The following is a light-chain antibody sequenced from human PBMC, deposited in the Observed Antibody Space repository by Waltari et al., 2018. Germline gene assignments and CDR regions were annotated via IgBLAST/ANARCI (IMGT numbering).Light chain of an antibody. V-gene: IGKV3-20*01. CDR2: GAS. Sequence: IVLTQSPGSLSSSPGARVTISCRASQSVSRALAWYQQKPGQAPRLLIFGASNRATGIPDRFSGSGSETDFSLTISRLEPEDFAVYYCQHYVRLPATFGRGTKVEIK. CDR1: QSVSRA. CDR3: QHYVRLPAT. J-gene: IGKJ1*01.